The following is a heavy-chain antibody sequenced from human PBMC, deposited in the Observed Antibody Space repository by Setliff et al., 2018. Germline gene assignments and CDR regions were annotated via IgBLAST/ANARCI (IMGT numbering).Heavy chain of an antibody. CDR3: ARGKWELLGTFDI. V-gene: IGHV1-3*01. J-gene: IGHJ3*02. CDR2: INAGNGNT. D-gene: IGHD1-26*01. CDR1: GYTFTSYA. Sequence: ASVKVSCKASGYTFTSYAMHWVRQAPGQRLERMGWINAGNGNTKYSQKFQGRVTITRDTSASTAYMELSSLRSEDTAAYDCARGKWELLGTFDIWGQGTMVTVS.